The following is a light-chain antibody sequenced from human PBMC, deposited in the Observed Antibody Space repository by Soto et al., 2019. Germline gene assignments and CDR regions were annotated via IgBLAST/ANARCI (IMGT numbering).Light chain of an antibody. CDR3: QQYGSSGT. J-gene: IGKJ1*01. Sequence: EIVLTQSPGSLSLSPGERATLSCRASQSVSSGYVAWYQQKPGQSPRLLMYGAGNRASGIPDRFRGSGSGTDFTLTISRLEPEDFAVYYCQQYGSSGTFGQGTKVDIK. CDR1: QSVSSGY. V-gene: IGKV3-20*01. CDR2: GAG.